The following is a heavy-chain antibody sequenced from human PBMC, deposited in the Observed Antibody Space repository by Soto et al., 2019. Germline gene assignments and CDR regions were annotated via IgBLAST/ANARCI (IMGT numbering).Heavy chain of an antibody. CDR2: ISDSGGRT. V-gene: IGHV3-23*01. CDR1: GFTFSSYA. J-gene: IGHJ3*02. CDR3: AKDKRVYCSGGGCYSDAFGI. D-gene: IGHD2-15*01. Sequence: GGSLRLSCAASGFTFSSYAMSWVRQAPGKGLEWVSGISDSGGRTHYADSVKGRFTISRDNSKNTLYLQMNSLRGEDTAVYYCAKDKRVYCSGGGCYSDAFGIWGQGTMVTVSS.